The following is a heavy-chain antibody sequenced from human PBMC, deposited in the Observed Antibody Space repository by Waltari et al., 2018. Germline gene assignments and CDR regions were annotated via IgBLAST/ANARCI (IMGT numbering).Heavy chain of an antibody. CDR1: GFTFSSYG. D-gene: IGHD6-19*01. V-gene: IGHV3-30*18. Sequence: QVQLVESGGGVVQPGRSLRLSCAASGFTFSSYGMHWVRQAPCKGLAWVAVISYDGINKYYADSVKGRFTISRDNSKNTLYLQMNSLRAEDTAVYYCAKGDSSGFDYWGQGTLVTVSS. J-gene: IGHJ4*02. CDR3: AKGDSSGFDY. CDR2: ISYDGINK.